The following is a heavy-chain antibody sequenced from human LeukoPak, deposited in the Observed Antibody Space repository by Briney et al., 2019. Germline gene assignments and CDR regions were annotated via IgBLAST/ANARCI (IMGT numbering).Heavy chain of an antibody. CDR1: GGSISSGSYY. CDR3: ARVKGYALDY. CDR2: IYTSGST. Sequence: SETLSLTCTVSGGSISSGSYYWSWIRQPAGKGLEWIGHIYTSGSTNYNPSLKSRVTISADTSKNQFSLELSSVTAADTAVYYCARVKGYALDYWGQGTLVTVSS. D-gene: IGHD5-12*01. J-gene: IGHJ4*02. V-gene: IGHV4-61*09.